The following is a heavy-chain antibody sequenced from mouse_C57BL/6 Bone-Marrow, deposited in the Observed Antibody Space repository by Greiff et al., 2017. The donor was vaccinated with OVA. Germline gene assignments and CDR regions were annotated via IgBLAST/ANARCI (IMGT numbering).Heavy chain of an antibody. CDR3: ARDICYYGSPFAY. J-gene: IGHJ3*01. V-gene: IGHV14-3*01. D-gene: IGHD1-1*01. CDR2: IDPANGNT. Sequence: VHVKQSVAELVRPGASVKLSCTASGFTIKNTYMHWVKQRPEQGLEWIGRIDPANGNTKYAPKFQGKATITADTSSNTTYLQLSSLTSEDTAIYYCARDICYYGSPFAYWGRGPLVTVSA. CDR1: GFTIKNTY.